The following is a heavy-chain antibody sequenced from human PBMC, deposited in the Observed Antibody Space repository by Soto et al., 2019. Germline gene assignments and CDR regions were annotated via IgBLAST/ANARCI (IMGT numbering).Heavy chain of an antibody. Sequence: SETLSLTCAVYGGSFSGYYWSWIRQPPGKGLEWIGEINHSGSTNYNPSLKSRVTISVDTSKNQFSLKLSSVTAADTAVYYCARDFALADTAMVKYYFDYWGQGTLVTVSS. CDR2: INHSGST. D-gene: IGHD5-18*01. CDR3: ARDFALADTAMVKYYFDY. CDR1: GGSFSGYY. J-gene: IGHJ4*02. V-gene: IGHV4-34*01.